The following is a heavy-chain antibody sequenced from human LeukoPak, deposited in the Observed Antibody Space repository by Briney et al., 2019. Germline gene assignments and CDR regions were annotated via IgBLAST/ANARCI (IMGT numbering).Heavy chain of an antibody. CDR1: GGSFSGYY. J-gene: IGHJ4*02. D-gene: IGHD1-26*01. CDR3: ARQHASGSSFDY. Sequence: SETLSLTCAVYGGSFSGYYWSWIRQPPGKGLEWIGEINHSGSTNYNPSLKSRVTISVDTSKNQFSLELSSVTAADTAVYYCARQHASGSSFDYWGQGTLVTVSS. V-gene: IGHV4-34*01. CDR2: INHSGST.